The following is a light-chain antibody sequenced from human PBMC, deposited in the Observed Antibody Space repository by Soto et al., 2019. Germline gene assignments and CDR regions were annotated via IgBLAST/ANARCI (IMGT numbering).Light chain of an antibody. CDR3: QQYHKWPPYT. CDR1: QSVSNN. J-gene: IGKJ5*01. Sequence: EIVLTQSPGTLSLSPGERATLSCRASQSVSNNYLAWYQQKPGQAPRLLIYGAYTRATGIPARFRGSGSGTDFTLTISSLQSEDFAVYFCQQYHKWPPYTFGQGTRLEIK. CDR2: GAY. V-gene: IGKV3-15*01.